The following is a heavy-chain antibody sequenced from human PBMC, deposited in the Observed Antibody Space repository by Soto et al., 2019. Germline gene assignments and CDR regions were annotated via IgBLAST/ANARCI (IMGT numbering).Heavy chain of an antibody. CDR1: GYTFTTYA. Sequence: ASVKVSCKASGYTFTTYAMHWVRQANGQRLEWMGWTNAANGNTKYSQKFQGRVTITRDTSASTAYMELSSLRSEDTAVYTCARSLMNPAMVTFYYFDYWGQGTLVTVSS. J-gene: IGHJ4*02. CDR3: ARSLMNPAMVTFYYFDY. CDR2: TNAANGNT. D-gene: IGHD5-18*01. V-gene: IGHV1-3*01.